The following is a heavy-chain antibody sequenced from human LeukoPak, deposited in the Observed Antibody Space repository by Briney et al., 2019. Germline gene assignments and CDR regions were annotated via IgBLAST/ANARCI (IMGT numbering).Heavy chain of an antibody. CDR3: AKEGGSDAFDI. V-gene: IGHV3-33*03. D-gene: IGHD3-16*01. J-gene: IGHJ3*02. CDR2: IWFDGSHQ. CDR1: GFNFNQDA. Sequence: GRSLRLSCAASGFNFNQDAMHWVRQAPGKGLEWVGYIWFDGSHQYYGDSVKGRFTISRDNAKNTLYLQMNSLRAEDTAVYYCAKEGGSDAFDIWGQGTMVTVSS.